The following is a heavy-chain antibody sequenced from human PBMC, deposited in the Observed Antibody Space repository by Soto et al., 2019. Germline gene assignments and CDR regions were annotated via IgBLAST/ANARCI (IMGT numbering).Heavy chain of an antibody. CDR1: GYTFTSYA. J-gene: IGHJ5*02. CDR2: INAGNGNT. V-gene: IGHV1-3*01. D-gene: IGHD6-19*01. CDR3: ARVKEQWLVLGWFDP. Sequence: ASVKVSCKASGYTFTSYAIHWVRQAPGQRLEWIGWINAGNGNTKYSQKFQGRVTITRDTSASTAYMELSSLRSEDTAVYYCARVKEQWLVLGWFDPWGQGTLVTVSS.